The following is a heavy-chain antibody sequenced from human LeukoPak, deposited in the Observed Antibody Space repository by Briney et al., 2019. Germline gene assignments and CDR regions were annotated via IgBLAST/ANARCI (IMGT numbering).Heavy chain of an antibody. CDR1: GFTFSSYS. CDR2: ISSSSSTI. V-gene: IGHV3-48*01. J-gene: IGHJ4*02. D-gene: IGHD3-3*01. Sequence: PGGSLRLSCAASGFTFSSYSMNWVRQAPGKGLEWVSYISSSSSTIYYADSVKGRFTISRDNAKNSLYLQMNSLRAEDTAVYYCARSSSYDFWSGYYLPFDYWGQGTLVTVSS. CDR3: ARSSSYDFWSGYYLPFDY.